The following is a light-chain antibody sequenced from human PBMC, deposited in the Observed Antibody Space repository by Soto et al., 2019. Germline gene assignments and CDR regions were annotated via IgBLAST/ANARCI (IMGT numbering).Light chain of an antibody. CDR1: QSIGGL. CDR2: DAS. CDR3: QQHRSISWHT. J-gene: IGKJ2*01. V-gene: IGKV1-5*01. Sequence: DIQMTQSPSTLSASVGDRVTITCRASQSIGGLLAWYQQKPGKVPKLLSSDASSLESGVPPRFSGSGSGTEFPLTSSSLQPDEFATYYCQQHRSISWHTFGQGTKLESK.